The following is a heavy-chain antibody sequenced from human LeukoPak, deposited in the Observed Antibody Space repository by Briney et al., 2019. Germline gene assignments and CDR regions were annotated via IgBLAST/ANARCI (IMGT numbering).Heavy chain of an antibody. J-gene: IGHJ3*02. V-gene: IGHV1-18*01. CDR1: GYTFTSYG. CDR2: ISAYNGNT. Sequence: EASVKVSCKASGYTFTSYGISWVRQAPGQGLEWMGWISAYNGNTNYAQKFQGRVTMTRDTSISTAYMELSRLRSDDTAVYYCARIFYERYGGNGAFDIWGQGTMVTVSS. D-gene: IGHD4-23*01. CDR3: ARIFYERYGGNGAFDI.